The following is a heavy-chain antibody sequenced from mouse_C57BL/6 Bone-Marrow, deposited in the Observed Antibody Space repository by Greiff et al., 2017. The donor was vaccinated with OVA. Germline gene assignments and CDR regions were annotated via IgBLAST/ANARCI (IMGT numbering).Heavy chain of an antibody. V-gene: IGHV10-1*01. Sequence: EVKLMESGGGLVQPKGSLKLSCAASGFSFNTYAMNWVRQAPGKGLEWVARIRSKSNNYATYYADSVKDRFTISRDDSESMLYLQMNNLKTEDTAMYYCWSIYDGDYFHWYFDVWGTGTTVTVSS. CDR2: IRSKSNNYAT. CDR3: WSIYDGDYFHWYFDV. CDR1: GFSFNTYA. D-gene: IGHD2-3*01. J-gene: IGHJ1*03.